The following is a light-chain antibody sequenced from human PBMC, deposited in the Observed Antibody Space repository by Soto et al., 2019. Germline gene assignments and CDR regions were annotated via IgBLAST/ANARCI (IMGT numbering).Light chain of an antibody. CDR2: GAS. J-gene: IGKJ5*01. Sequence: TQSPSTLSLSPGERATLSCRASQSVSSNLAWYQQKPGQAPRLLIYGASIRATGIPARFSGSGSWTEFTLTISSLQSEDFAVYYCQQYNTWPPITFGQGTRLEIK. CDR3: QQYNTWPPIT. V-gene: IGKV3-15*01. CDR1: QSVSSN.